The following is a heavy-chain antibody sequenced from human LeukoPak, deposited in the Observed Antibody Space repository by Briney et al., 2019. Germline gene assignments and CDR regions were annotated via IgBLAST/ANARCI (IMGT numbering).Heavy chain of an antibody. Sequence: PWETLSLTCTVSGGSISTSSYYWGWIRQPPGKGLEWIGSIYYSGSTYYNPSLKSRVTISVDTSKNQFSLKLSSVIAADTAVYYCARGRTMQQQLVGEDYWGQGTLVTVSS. J-gene: IGHJ4*02. D-gene: IGHD6-13*01. CDR1: GGSISTSSYY. CDR2: IYYSGST. V-gene: IGHV4-39*07. CDR3: ARGRTMQQQLVGEDY.